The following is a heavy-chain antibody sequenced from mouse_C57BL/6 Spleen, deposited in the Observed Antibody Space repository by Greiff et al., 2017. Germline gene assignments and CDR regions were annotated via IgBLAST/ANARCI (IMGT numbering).Heavy chain of an antibody. Sequence: QVQLQQSGAELVKPGASVKISCKASGYAFSSYWMNWVKQRPGKGLEWIGQIYPGDGDTNYNGKFKGKATLTAEKSSSTAYMQLSSLTSEDSAVYFCARSGQLRRFAYWGQGTLVTVSA. CDR1: GYAFSSYW. D-gene: IGHD3-2*02. J-gene: IGHJ3*01. CDR3: ARSGQLRRFAY. CDR2: IYPGDGDT. V-gene: IGHV1-80*01.